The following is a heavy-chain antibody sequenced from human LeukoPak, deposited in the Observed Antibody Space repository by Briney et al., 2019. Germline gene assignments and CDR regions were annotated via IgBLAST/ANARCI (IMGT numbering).Heavy chain of an antibody. Sequence: ASETLSLTCTVSGGSISSYYWSWIRQPPGKGLEWIGYIYYSGSTNYNPSLKSRVTISVDTSKNQFSLKLSSVTAADTAVYYCARHMYTSSWTNFDFWGQGTLVTVSS. V-gene: IGHV4-59*08. CDR2: IYYSGST. CDR3: ARHMYTSSWTNFDF. D-gene: IGHD6-13*01. CDR1: GGSISSYY. J-gene: IGHJ4*02.